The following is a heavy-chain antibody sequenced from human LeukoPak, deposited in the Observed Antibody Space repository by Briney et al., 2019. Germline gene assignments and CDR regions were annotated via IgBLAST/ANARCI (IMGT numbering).Heavy chain of an antibody. V-gene: IGHV3-74*01. CDR2: ISPDGTTT. CDR3: TRDMWGTSDY. CDR1: GFAFSGYW. Sequence: PGGSLRLSCAASGFAFSGYWMHWVRQAPGKGPVWVSRISPDGTTTNYADSVKGRFTVSRDNGKNTLYLQISSLRAAEDTAVYYCTRDMWGTSDYWGQGTLVTVSS. J-gene: IGHJ4*02. D-gene: IGHD1-14*01.